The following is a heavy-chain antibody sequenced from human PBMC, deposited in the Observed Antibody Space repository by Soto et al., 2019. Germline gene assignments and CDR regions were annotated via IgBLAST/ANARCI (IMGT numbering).Heavy chain of an antibody. CDR1: GYTFTSYA. CDR3: ARDSQCDGLNCPFGGLEM. J-gene: IGHJ3*02. CDR2: INAGNGNT. V-gene: IGHV1-3*01. D-gene: IGHD1-20*01. Sequence: ASVKVSCKASGYTFTSYAMHWVRQAPGQRLEWMGWINAGNGNTKYSQKFQGRVTISADTALSTTYLQWGTLKSSDTAIYFCARDSQCDGLNCPFGGLEMWGQGTMVTVSS.